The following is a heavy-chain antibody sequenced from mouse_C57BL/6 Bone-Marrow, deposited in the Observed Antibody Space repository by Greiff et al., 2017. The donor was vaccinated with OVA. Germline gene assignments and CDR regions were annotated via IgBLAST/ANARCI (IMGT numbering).Heavy chain of an antibody. V-gene: IGHV1-4*01. D-gene: IGHD2-4*01. CDR1: GYTFTSYT. Sequence: QVQLQQSGAELARPGASVTMSCKASGYTFTSYTMHWVKQRPGQGLEWIGYINPSSGYTKYNQKFKDKATLTADKSSSTAYMQLSSLTSEDSAVYYCARSRDVGLTPDYWGQGTTLTVSS. CDR3: ARSRDVGLTPDY. CDR2: INPSSGYT. J-gene: IGHJ2*01.